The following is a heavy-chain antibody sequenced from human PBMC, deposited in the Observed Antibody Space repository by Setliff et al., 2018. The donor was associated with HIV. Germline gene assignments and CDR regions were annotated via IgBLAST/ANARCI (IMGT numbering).Heavy chain of an antibody. V-gene: IGHV4-39*01. CDR1: GGLISSHSYQ. CDR2: IDYSATT. Sequence: PSETLSLTCTVSGGLISSHSYQWGWIRQPPGEGLEWSGSIDYSATTYYNPSLKSRLTITIATSMNQFSLRLNALTAADTAVYYWARLGGHWVYWFDHWSQGTLVTVSS. J-gene: IGHJ5*02. CDR3: ARLGGHWVYWFDH. D-gene: IGHD3-16*01.